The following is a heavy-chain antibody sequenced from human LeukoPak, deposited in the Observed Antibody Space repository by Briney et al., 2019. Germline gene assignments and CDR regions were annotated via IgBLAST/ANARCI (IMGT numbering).Heavy chain of an antibody. CDR3: ARDPALAYCGGDCSIDY. Sequence: SETLSLTCAVSGGSISPYYWSWIRQPPGKGLEWIAYIFYNGNTNYNPSLKSRVTISLDTSKKEFSLKLSSVTAADTAVYYCARDPALAYCGGDCSIDYWGQGTLVTVSS. CDR1: GGSISPYY. J-gene: IGHJ4*02. CDR2: IFYNGNT. D-gene: IGHD2-21*02. V-gene: IGHV4-59*12.